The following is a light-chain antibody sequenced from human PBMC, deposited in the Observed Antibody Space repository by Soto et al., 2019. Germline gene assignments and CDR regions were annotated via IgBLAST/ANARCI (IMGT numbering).Light chain of an antibody. Sequence: QSALTQPASVSGSPGQSITISCTGTSSDVGGYNYVSWYQQHPGKAPKLMIYDVSNRPSGVSNRVSGSKSGNTASLTISGLQAEDEADYYCSSYTSSRTRVFGTGTKVTVL. CDR1: SSDVGGYNY. CDR3: SSYTSSRTRV. CDR2: DVS. V-gene: IGLV2-14*01. J-gene: IGLJ1*01.